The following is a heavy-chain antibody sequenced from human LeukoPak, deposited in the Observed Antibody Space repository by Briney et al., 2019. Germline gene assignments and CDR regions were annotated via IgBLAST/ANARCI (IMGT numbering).Heavy chain of an antibody. CDR2: ISGSGDST. V-gene: IGHV3-23*01. D-gene: IGHD4-11*01. J-gene: IGHJ4*02. CDR3: AKNRGNYYYFDY. CDR1: GFTFSTYW. Sequence: GGSLRLSCEASGFTFSTYWMSWVRQAPGKGLEWVSAISGSGDSTYYADSVKDRFTISRDKSKNTLYLQMNSLGAEDTAVYYCAKNRGNYYYFDYWGQGTLVTVSS.